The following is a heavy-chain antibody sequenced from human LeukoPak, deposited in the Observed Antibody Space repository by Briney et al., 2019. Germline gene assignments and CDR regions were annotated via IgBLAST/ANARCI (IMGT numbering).Heavy chain of an antibody. CDR1: GFTFSTYA. J-gene: IGHJ1*01. Sequence: GGSLRLSCAASGFTFSTYAMSWVRQAPGKGLEWVSGISASGASTYYADSVKGRFTISRDNSKNTLYLQLTSLRAEDTAVYYCAKDADYYDSSGYPQYFQHWGQGTLVTVSS. CDR3: AKDADYYDSSGYPQYFQH. V-gene: IGHV3-23*01. CDR2: ISASGAST. D-gene: IGHD3-22*01.